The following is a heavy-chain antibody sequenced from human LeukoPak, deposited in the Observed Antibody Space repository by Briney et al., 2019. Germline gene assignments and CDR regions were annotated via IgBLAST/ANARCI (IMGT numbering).Heavy chain of an antibody. CDR1: GGSISSSSYY. D-gene: IGHD1-26*01. Sequence: PSETLSLTCTVSGGSISSSSYYWGWIRQPPGKGLEWIGSIYYSGSTYYNPSLKSRVTISVDTSKNQFSRKLSSVTAADTAVYYCAREGAGWVLDAFDYWGQGTMVTVSS. V-gene: IGHV4-39*07. J-gene: IGHJ3*01. CDR2: IYYSGST. CDR3: AREGAGWVLDAFDY.